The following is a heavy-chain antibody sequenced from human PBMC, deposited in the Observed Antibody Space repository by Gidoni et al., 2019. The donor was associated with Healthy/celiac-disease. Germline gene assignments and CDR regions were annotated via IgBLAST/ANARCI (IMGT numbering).Heavy chain of an antibody. Sequence: EVQLVESGGGLVQPGRSLRLSCAASGFPFDDYAIHWGRQAPGRGLEWVSGISWNSGSICYADSVKGRFTISRDNAKNSLYLQMNSLRAEDTALYYCAKDIGSRMDYGDPFDYWGQGTLVTVSS. CDR1: GFPFDDYA. J-gene: IGHJ4*02. V-gene: IGHV3-9*01. CDR2: ISWNSGSI. D-gene: IGHD4-17*01. CDR3: AKDIGSRMDYGDPFDY.